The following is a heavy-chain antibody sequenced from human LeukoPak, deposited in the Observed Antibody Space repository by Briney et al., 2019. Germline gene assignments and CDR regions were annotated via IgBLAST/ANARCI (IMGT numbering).Heavy chain of an antibody. CDR1: GGSISSGGYY. Sequence: SQTLSLTCTVSGGSISSGGYYWSWIRQHSGKGLEWIGYIYYSGSTYYNPSLKSRVTISVDTSKNQFSLKLSSVTAADTAVYYCARYGGNSVGNYYFDYWGQGTLVTVSS. CDR3: ARYGGNSVGNYYFDY. J-gene: IGHJ4*02. V-gene: IGHV4-31*03. D-gene: IGHD4-23*01. CDR2: IYYSGST.